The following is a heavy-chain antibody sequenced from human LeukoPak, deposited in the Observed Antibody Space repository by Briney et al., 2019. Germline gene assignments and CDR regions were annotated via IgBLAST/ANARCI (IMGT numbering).Heavy chain of an antibody. CDR3: ARTKSSSWYYGAFDI. CDR1: GGTFSSYA. J-gene: IGHJ3*02. CDR2: IIPILGIA. Sequence: SVKVSCKAAGGTFSSYAISWVRQAPGQGLEWMGRIIPILGIANDAQKLQGRVTITADKSASTAYMELSSLRSEDTAVYYCARTKSSSWYYGAFDIWGQGTMVTVSS. D-gene: IGHD6-13*01. V-gene: IGHV1-69*04.